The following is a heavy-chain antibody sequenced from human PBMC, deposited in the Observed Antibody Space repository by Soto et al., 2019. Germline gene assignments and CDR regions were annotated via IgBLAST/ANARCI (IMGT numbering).Heavy chain of an antibody. J-gene: IGHJ4*02. CDR1: GGSISRGYYY. D-gene: IGHD2-15*01. CDR2: ISYSGST. Sequence: QVQLQESGPGLVKPSQTLSLTCTVSGGSISRGYYYWSWIRQPPGKGLEWIGFISYSGSTYYSTSLKSRVTISVDTSKSQFSLNLSFVTAADTAVYYCATMGTPATGLYFFDYWGQGSLVTVSS. CDR3: ATMGTPATGLYFFDY. V-gene: IGHV4-30-4*01.